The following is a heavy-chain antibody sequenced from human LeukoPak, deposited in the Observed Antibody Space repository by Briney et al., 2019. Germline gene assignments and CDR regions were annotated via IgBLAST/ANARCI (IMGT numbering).Heavy chain of an antibody. D-gene: IGHD5-24*01. J-gene: IGHJ6*02. CDR1: GFTFSSYA. CDR2: ISYDGSNK. CDR3: ARGEMATIGAYYYGMDV. Sequence: PGRSLRLSCAASGFTFSSYAMHWVRQAPGKGLEWVAVISYDGSNKYYADSVKGRFTISRDNSKNTLYLQMNSLRAEDTAVYYCARGEMATIGAYYYGMDVWGQGTTVTVSS. V-gene: IGHV3-30*04.